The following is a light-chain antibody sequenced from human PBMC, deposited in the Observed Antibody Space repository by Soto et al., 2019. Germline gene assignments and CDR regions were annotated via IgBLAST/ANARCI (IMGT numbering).Light chain of an antibody. CDR2: DVS. J-gene: IGLJ1*01. CDR1: SSDVGGYNY. Sequence: QSVLTQPASVSGSPGQSITISCTGTSSDVGGYNYVSWYQHHPGEAPKLMIYDVSNRPSGVSNRFSGSKSGSTASLTISGLQAEDEADYYCNSYTSSTTQVFGTGTKVTVL. CDR3: NSYTSSTTQV. V-gene: IGLV2-14*03.